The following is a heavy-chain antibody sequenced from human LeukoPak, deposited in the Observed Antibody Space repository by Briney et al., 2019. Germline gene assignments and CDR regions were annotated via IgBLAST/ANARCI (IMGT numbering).Heavy chain of an antibody. J-gene: IGHJ4*02. V-gene: IGHV1-69*13. Sequence: ASVKVSCKASGYTFTSYAISWVRQAPGQGLEWMGGIIPIFGTANYAQKFQGRVTITADESTSTAYMELSSLRSEDTAVYYCASFMVVTPTPTPFDYWGQGTLVTVSS. CDR1: GYTFTSYA. CDR3: ASFMVVTPTPTPFDY. D-gene: IGHD4-23*01. CDR2: IIPIFGTA.